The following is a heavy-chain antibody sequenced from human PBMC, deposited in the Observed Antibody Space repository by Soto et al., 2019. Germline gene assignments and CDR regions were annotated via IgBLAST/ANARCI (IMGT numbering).Heavy chain of an antibody. J-gene: IGHJ6*01. CDR3: ARDAPPVDSGKYCYNFFGMDV. D-gene: IGHD2-21*01. V-gene: IGHV4-4*02. CDR1: RGTIIRSNW. CDR2: IYHSGST. Sequence: EDLPHTNGGSRGTIIRSNWWCWVRQPPGKGLEWIGEIYHSGSTNYNPSLKSRVTISVDKSKNQFSLKPSSVTAADTAVYYCARDAPPVDSGKYCYNFFGMDV.